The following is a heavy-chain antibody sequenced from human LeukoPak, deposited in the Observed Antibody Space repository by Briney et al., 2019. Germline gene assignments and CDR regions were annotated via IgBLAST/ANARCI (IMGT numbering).Heavy chain of an antibody. D-gene: IGHD3-10*01. CDR3: ARQWSYGSGSYYSRKTPFDY. CDR1: GLFFSTNW. V-gene: IGHV4-4*02. CDR2: INHSGST. J-gene: IGHJ4*02. Sequence: GSLRLSCAASGLFFSTNWMSWVRQAPGKGLEWIGEINHSGSTNYNPSLKSRVTISVDTSKNQFSLKLSSVTAADTAVYYCARQWSYGSGSYYSRKTPFDYWGQGTLVTVSS.